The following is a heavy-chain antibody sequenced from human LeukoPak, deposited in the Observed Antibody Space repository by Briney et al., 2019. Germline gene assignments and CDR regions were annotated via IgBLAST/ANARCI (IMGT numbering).Heavy chain of an antibody. Sequence: GGSLRLSCAASGFTVSSNYMSWVRQAPGKGLEWVSVIYSGGSTYYADSVKGRFTISRDNSKNTLYLQMNNLRAEDTAVYYCARATLRFLEWFANYWGQGTLVTVSS. D-gene: IGHD3-3*01. CDR3: ARATLRFLEWFANY. CDR2: IYSGGST. J-gene: IGHJ4*02. V-gene: IGHV3-66*01. CDR1: GFTVSSNY.